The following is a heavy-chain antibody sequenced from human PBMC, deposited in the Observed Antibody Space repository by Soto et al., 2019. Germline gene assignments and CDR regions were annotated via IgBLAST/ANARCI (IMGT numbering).Heavy chain of an antibody. CDR2: IIPIFGTA. Sequence: SVKVSCKASGGTFSSYAISWVRQAPGQGLEWMGGIIPIFGTANYAQKFQGRVTITADESTSTAYMELSSLRSEDTAVYYCARKGIAAAAPGGYYHYGMDVWGQGTTVTVSS. D-gene: IGHD6-13*01. J-gene: IGHJ6*02. CDR3: ARKGIAAAAPGGYYHYGMDV. CDR1: GGTFSSYA. V-gene: IGHV1-69*13.